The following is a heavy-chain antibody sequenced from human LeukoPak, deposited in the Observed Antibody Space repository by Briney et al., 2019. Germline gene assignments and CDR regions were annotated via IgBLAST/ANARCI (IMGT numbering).Heavy chain of an antibody. Sequence: GGSLRLSCAASGFTFSSYSMNWVRQAPGKGLEWVSYISSSSSTIYYADSVKGRFTISRDNAKNSLYLQMNSLRAEDTAVYYCARDLDSGYYLLFDYWGQGTLVTVSS. CDR2: ISSSSSTI. V-gene: IGHV3-48*04. D-gene: IGHD3-22*01. CDR3: ARDLDSGYYLLFDY. J-gene: IGHJ4*02. CDR1: GFTFSSYS.